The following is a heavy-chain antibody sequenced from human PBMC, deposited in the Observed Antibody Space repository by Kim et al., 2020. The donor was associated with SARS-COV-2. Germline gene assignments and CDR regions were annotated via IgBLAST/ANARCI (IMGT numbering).Heavy chain of an antibody. CDR3: VRAGHYDSSGYLRDFDY. D-gene: IGHD3-22*01. V-gene: IGHV3-11*06. J-gene: IGHJ4*02. Sequence: SVKGRFTISRDKAKNSLFLQRNSLRADDTAVYYCVRAGHYDSSGYLRDFDYWGQGTMVTVSS.